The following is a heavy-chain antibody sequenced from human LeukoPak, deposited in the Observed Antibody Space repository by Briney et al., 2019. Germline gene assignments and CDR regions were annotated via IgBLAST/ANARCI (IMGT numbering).Heavy chain of an antibody. CDR3: ATRGNYYESGSYNWFDP. Sequence: SETLSLTCTVSGGSISSYYWSWIRQPPGKGLEWIGYIYYSGSTNYNPSLKSRVTISVDMSKNHFSLKLSSVTAADTAPYYCATRGNYYESGSYNWFDPWGQGTLVTVSS. V-gene: IGHV4-59*08. CDR1: GGSISSYY. CDR2: IYYSGST. J-gene: IGHJ5*02. D-gene: IGHD3-10*01.